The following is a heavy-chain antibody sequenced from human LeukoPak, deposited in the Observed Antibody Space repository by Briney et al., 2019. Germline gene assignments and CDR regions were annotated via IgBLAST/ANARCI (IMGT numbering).Heavy chain of an antibody. CDR2: IYHSGST. J-gene: IGHJ4*02. D-gene: IGHD2-15*01. CDR3: ASRLGYCSGGSCYYYFDY. Sequence: PSETLSLTCAVYGGSFSGYYWSWIRQPPGKGLEWIGEIYHSGSTNYNPSLKSRVTISVDKSKNQFSLKLSSVTAADTAVYYCASRLGYCSGGSCYYYFDYWGQGTLVTVSS. CDR1: GGSFSGYY. V-gene: IGHV4-34*01.